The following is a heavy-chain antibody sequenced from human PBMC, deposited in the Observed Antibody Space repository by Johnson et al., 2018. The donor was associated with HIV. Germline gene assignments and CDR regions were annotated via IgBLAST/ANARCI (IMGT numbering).Heavy chain of an antibody. CDR2: ISGSGGST. D-gene: IGHD1-1*01. CDR3: ASRYTVDAFDI. J-gene: IGHJ3*02. CDR1: GFTFSSYA. Sequence: VQLVESGRGFIQPGGSLRLSCAASGFTFSSYAMSWVSQAPGKGLEWVSAISGSGGSTYYADSVKGRFTNSRHNSKNSLFLQMNSLRAEDTAVYYCASRYTVDAFDIWGQGTMDTVSS. V-gene: IGHV3-23*04.